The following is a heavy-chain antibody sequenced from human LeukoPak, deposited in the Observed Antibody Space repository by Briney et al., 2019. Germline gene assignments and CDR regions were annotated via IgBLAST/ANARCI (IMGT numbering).Heavy chain of an antibody. CDR2: IIPIFGIA. J-gene: IGHJ6*02. CDR1: GGTFSSYA. CDR3: ARGGGQLVGDYYYYYGMDV. D-gene: IGHD6-6*01. V-gene: IGHV1-69*04. Sequence: GASVKVSCKASGGTFSSYAISWVRQAPGQGLEWMGRIIPIFGIANYAQKFQGRVTITADKSTSTAYMELSSLRSEDTAVYYCARGGGQLVGDYYYYYGMDVWGQGATVTVSS.